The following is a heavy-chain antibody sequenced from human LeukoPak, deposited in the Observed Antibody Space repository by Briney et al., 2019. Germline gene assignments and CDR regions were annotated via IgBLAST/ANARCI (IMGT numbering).Heavy chain of an antibody. CDR3: ARRPYISSSWGAFDI. CDR1: GYSISSGYY. V-gene: IGHV4-38-2*02. CDR2: IYHSGST. D-gene: IGHD6-6*01. Sequence: PSETLSLTCTVSGYSISSGYYWGWIRQPPGKGLEWIGYIYHSGSTYYNPSLKSRVTISVDTSKNQFSLKLTSVTAADTAVYYCARRPYISSSWGAFDIWGQGTMVTVSS. J-gene: IGHJ3*02.